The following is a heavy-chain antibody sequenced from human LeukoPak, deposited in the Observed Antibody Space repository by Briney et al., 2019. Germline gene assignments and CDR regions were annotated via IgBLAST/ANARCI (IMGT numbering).Heavy chain of an antibody. D-gene: IGHD3-22*01. Sequence: ESGPTLVNPTQTLTLTCTFSGFSLNTTGVGVGWVRQPPGKALEWLALIYWDDDKRYSPSLKSRLTITKDTSKNQVVLTVTNVAPVDTATYYCAKRGYYERSGYPLNWGQGTLVTVSS. CDR3: AKRGYYERSGYPLN. CDR2: IYWDDDK. CDR1: GFSLNTTGVG. J-gene: IGHJ4*02. V-gene: IGHV2-5*02.